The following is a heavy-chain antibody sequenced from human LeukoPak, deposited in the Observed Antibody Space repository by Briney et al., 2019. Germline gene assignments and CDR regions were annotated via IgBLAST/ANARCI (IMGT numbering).Heavy chain of an antibody. CDR3: ARVVYDSSGYKFDY. CDR2: IHDDGGKS. CDR1: GFAFSSYA. Sequence: GGSLRLSCAACGFAFSSYAMSWLRQAPGKGLEWVSTIHDDGGKSYYADSVKGRFTISRDNSRNTLNLQMDGLRAEDTAMYYCARVVYDSSGYKFDYWGQGTLVTVSS. J-gene: IGHJ4*02. V-gene: IGHV3-23*01. D-gene: IGHD3-22*01.